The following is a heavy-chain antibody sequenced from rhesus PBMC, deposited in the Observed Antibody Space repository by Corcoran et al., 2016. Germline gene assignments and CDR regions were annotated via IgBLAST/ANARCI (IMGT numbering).Heavy chain of an antibody. Sequence: EVQLVESGGGLVQPGGSRRLSCAASGFTFSHVWMNWVRQAPGKVLGWVASIKSKAEGGTADYAASVKGRFTISRDDSKNTLYLQMNSLKTEDTAVYYCTTGRYDYWGQGVLVTVSS. CDR3: TTGRYDY. D-gene: IGHD4-29*01. CDR2: IKSKAEGGTA. J-gene: IGHJ4*01. V-gene: IGHV3-30*01. CDR1: GFTFSHVW.